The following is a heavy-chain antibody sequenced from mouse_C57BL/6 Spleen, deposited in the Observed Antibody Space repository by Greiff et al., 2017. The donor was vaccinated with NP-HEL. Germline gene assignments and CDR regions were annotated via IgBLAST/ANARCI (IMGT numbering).Heavy chain of an antibody. CDR2: IDPSDSET. Sequence: QVQLQQPGAELVRPGSSVKLSCKASGYTFTSYWMHWVKQRPIQGLEWIGNIDPSDSETHYNQKFKDKATLTVDKSSSTAYMQLSSLTSEDSAVYYCASAPYYGSSYGYFDVWGTGTTVTVSS. CDR1: GYTFTSYW. D-gene: IGHD1-1*01. V-gene: IGHV1-52*01. J-gene: IGHJ1*03. CDR3: ASAPYYGSSYGYFDV.